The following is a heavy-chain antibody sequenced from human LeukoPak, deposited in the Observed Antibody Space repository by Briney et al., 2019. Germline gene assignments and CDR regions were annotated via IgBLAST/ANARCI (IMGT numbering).Heavy chain of an antibody. CDR3: VRGLGGTSEY. D-gene: IGHD4-23*01. CDR1: GFTFSSSW. J-gene: IGHJ4*02. CDR2: INPDGSST. Sequence: GGSLRLSCAASGFTFSSSWMHWVRQAPGKGLVWVSRINPDGSSTSHADSVKGRFTISRDNAKNTLYLQMSSLRAEDTAVYYCVRGLGGTSEYWGQGTLVTVSS. V-gene: IGHV3-74*01.